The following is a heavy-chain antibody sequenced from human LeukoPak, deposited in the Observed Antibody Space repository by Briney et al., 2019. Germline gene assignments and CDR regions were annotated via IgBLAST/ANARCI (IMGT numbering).Heavy chain of an antibody. CDR3: ARRTARSWARHDAFDI. J-gene: IGHJ3*02. D-gene: IGHD6-13*01. Sequence: SETLSLTCTVSGGSIKSYFWNWIRQPPGKGLEWIGYIHYSGSTNYNPSLKSRVIISMDTSKNQFSLKLSSVTAADTAVYYCARRTARSWARHDAFDIWGQGTMVTVSS. CDR2: IHYSGST. V-gene: IGHV4-59*08. CDR1: GGSIKSYF.